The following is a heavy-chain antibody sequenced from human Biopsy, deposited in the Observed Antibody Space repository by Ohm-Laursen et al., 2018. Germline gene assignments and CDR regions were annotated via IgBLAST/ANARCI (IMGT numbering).Heavy chain of an antibody. J-gene: IGHJ6*02. V-gene: IGHV4-59*02. CDR1: GDSVTKYY. D-gene: IGHD4-11*01. CDR3: ARDSGILNYGNFKYYHYYGMDV. Sequence: ETLSLTCAVSGDSVTKYYWSWIRQPPGKGLEWIGHIYYSVMTNYNPSLQSRVSISVDTSRNQVSLTLSSVTAADTAVYYCARDSGILNYGNFKYYHYYGMDVWGQGTKVTVSS. CDR2: IYYSVMT.